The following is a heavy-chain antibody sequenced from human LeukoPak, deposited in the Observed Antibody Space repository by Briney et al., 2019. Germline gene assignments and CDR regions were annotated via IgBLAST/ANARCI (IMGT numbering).Heavy chain of an antibody. CDR2: ISSSSSTI. J-gene: IGHJ4*02. CDR1: GFNFGGYW. CDR3: ARERQFDY. Sequence: GGSLRLSCAASGFNFGGYWMTWVRQAPGKGLEWVSYISSSSSTIYYADSVKGRFTISRDNAKNSLYLQMNSLRAEDTAVYYCARERQFDYWGQGTLVTVSS. V-gene: IGHV3-48*01.